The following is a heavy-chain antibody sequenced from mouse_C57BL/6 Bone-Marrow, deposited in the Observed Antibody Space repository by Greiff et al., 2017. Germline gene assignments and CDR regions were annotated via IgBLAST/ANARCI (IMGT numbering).Heavy chain of an antibody. J-gene: IGHJ2*01. V-gene: IGHV1-69*01. Sequence: QVQLQQPGAELVMPGASVKLSCKASGYTFTSYWMHWVKQRPGQGLEWIGEIDPSDSYTNYNQKFKGKSTLTVDKSSSTAYMQLSSLTSEDSAVYYCARFWLLRDYWGQGTTLTVSS. CDR3: ARFWLLRDY. CDR1: GYTFTSYW. CDR2: IDPSDSYT. D-gene: IGHD2-3*01.